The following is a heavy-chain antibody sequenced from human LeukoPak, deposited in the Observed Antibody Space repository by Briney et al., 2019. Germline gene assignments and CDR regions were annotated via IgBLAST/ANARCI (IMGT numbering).Heavy chain of an antibody. V-gene: IGHV3-53*01. CDR2: IYSGGST. CDR3: ARLAAAGLDY. D-gene: IGHD6-13*01. CDR1: GFTVSSNY. Sequence: AGGSLRLSCAASGFTVSSNYMSWVRQAPGKGLEWVSVIYSGGSTYYADSVKGRFTISRDNSKNTLYLQMNSLRAEDTAVYHCARLAAAGLDYWGQGTLVTVSS. J-gene: IGHJ4*02.